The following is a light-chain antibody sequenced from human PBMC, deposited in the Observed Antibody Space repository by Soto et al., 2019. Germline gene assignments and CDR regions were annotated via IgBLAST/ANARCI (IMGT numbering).Light chain of an antibody. Sequence: IQLTQSPSSLSASVGDSVTITCRASEDITIYLAWYQQKPGKAPKLLIYAASTLQSGVPSRFSGSGSGTDFTLTISCLQSEDFATYYCHHYNTYYRTFGQGTKVDIK. CDR2: AAS. J-gene: IGKJ1*01. CDR3: HHYNTYYRT. V-gene: IGKV1-9*01. CDR1: EDITIY.